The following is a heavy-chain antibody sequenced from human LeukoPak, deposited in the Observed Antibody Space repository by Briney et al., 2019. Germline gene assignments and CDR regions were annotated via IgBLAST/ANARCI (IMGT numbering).Heavy chain of an antibody. Sequence: PGGSLRLSCAASGFTFSSYSMNWVRQAPGKGLEWVSSISSSSSYIYYADSVKGRFTISRDNAKNSLYLQMNSLRAEDTAVYYCARDFVAYDFWSGSMLYYYYYMDVWGKGTTVTVSS. D-gene: IGHD3-3*01. CDR3: ARDFVAYDFWSGSMLYYYYYMDV. V-gene: IGHV3-21*01. CDR1: GFTFSSYS. CDR2: ISSSSSYI. J-gene: IGHJ6*03.